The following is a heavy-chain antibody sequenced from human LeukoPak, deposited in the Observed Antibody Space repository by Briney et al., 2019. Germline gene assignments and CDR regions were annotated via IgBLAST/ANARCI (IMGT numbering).Heavy chain of an antibody. Sequence: GGSLRLSCAASEFTFSGYGMNWVRQAPGKGLEWVSYISSSSSTIYYADSVKGRFTISRDNSKNTLYLQMNSLRAEDTAVYYCARADDDYGAFDYWGQGTLVTVSS. V-gene: IGHV3-48*01. CDR2: ISSSSSTI. J-gene: IGHJ4*02. CDR3: ARADDDYGAFDY. CDR1: EFTFSGYG. D-gene: IGHD4-17*01.